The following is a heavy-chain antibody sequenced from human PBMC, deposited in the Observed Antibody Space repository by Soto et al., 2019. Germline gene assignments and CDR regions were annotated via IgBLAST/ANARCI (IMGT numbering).Heavy chain of an antibody. J-gene: IGHJ5*02. CDR2: INPSGGST. Sequence: ASVKVSCKASGYSFTSYYLHWVRQAPGQGPEWMGLINPSGGSTTYSQKFQGRVTMTRDTSKNQFSLRLSSVTAADTAIYYCATRITVFGLLIPPFDPWGQGTQVTVSS. V-gene: IGHV1-46*01. CDR3: ATRITVFGLLIPPFDP. D-gene: IGHD3-3*01. CDR1: GYSFTSYY.